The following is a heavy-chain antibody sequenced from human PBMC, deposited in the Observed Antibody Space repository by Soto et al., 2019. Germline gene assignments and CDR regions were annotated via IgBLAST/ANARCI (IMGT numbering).Heavy chain of an antibody. D-gene: IGHD3-22*01. CDR3: ARTKGYYDSSGYFSGAPRRRAFDI. J-gene: IGHJ3*02. V-gene: IGHV4-34*01. CDR2: INHSGST. CDR1: GGSFSGYY. Sequence: SATLSLTCAVYGGSFSGYYWSWIRQPPGKGLEWIGEINHSGSTNYNPSLKSRVTISVDTSKNQFSLKLSSVTAADTAVYYCARTKGYYDSSGYFSGAPRRRAFDIWGQGTMVT.